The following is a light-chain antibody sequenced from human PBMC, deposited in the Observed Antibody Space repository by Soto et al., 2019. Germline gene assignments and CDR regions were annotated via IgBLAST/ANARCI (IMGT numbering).Light chain of an antibody. CDR3: SSYTSSSTWV. CDR2: EVT. CDR1: SSDVGAYNY. Sequence: SVLTQPASLSGSPGQSITISCTGTSSDVGAYNYVSWYQQHPGKAPKLIIYEVTNRPSGVSNRFSGSKSGNTASLTISGLQAEDEADYYCSSYTSSSTWVFGGGTKLTVL. V-gene: IGLV2-14*01. J-gene: IGLJ3*02.